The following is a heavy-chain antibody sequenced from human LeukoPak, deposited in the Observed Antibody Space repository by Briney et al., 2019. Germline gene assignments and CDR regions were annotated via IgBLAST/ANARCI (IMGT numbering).Heavy chain of an antibody. CDR1: GGSISSYY. Sequence: SETLSLTCTVSGGSISSYYWSWIRQPAGKGLEWIGRIYTSGSTNYNPSLKSRVTMSVDTSKNQFSLKLSSVTAADTAVYYCARFGADRWLRDYDAFDIWGQGTMVTVSS. CDR2: IYTSGST. CDR3: ARFGADRWLRDYDAFDI. V-gene: IGHV4-4*07. J-gene: IGHJ3*02. D-gene: IGHD5-24*01.